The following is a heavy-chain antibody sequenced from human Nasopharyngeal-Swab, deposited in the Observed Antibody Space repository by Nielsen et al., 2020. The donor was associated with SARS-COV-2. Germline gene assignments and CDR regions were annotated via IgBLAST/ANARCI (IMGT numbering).Heavy chain of an antibody. J-gene: IGHJ4*02. CDR1: GFTFSVYG. D-gene: IGHD5-18*01. V-gene: IGHV3-21*01. Sequence: GESLKISCAGSGFTFSVYGMNWVRQAPGKGLEWVASITTRGSYTNYADSVKGRFTISRDNAKNTLYLQMNSLRPEDTAVYYCATTLRGNSDGRYWGQGTLVTVSS. CDR2: ITTRGSYT. CDR3: ATTLRGNSDGRY.